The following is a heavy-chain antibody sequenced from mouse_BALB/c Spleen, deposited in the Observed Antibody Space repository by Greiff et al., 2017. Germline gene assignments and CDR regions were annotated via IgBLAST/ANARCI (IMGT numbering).Heavy chain of an antibody. D-gene: IGHD2-4*01. Sequence: QVQLQQSGAELAKPGASVKMSCKASGYTFTSYWMHWVKQRPGQGLEWIGYINPSTGYTEYNQKFKDKATLTADKSSSTAYMQLSSLTSEDSAVYYCARSEDYGTAWFAYWGQGTLVTVAA. V-gene: IGHV1-7*01. J-gene: IGHJ3*01. CDR3: ARSEDYGTAWFAY. CDR2: INPSTGYT. CDR1: GYTFTSYW.